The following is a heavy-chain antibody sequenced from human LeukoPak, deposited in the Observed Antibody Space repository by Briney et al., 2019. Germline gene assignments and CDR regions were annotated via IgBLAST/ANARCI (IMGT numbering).Heavy chain of an antibody. J-gene: IGHJ3*02. CDR1: GLTFSDYY. CDR3: ARGSIVVVRNAFDI. CDR2: ISSSGSTI. Sequence: GGSLRLSCAASGLTFSDYYMSWIRQAPGKGLEWVSYISSSGSTIYYADSVKGRFTISRDNAKNSLYLQMNSLRAEDTAVYYCARGSIVVVRNAFDIWGQGTMVTVSS. D-gene: IGHD3-22*01. V-gene: IGHV3-11*01.